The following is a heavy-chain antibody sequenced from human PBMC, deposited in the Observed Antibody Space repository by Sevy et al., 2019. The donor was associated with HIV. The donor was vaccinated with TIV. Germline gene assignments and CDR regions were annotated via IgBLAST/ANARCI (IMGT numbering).Heavy chain of an antibody. CDR3: ASGIPSVLWFGELLYGWFDP. D-gene: IGHD3-10*01. CDR2: MNPNSGNT. CDR1: GYTFTSYD. Sequence: ASVKVSCKASGYTFTSYDINWVRQATGQGLEWMGWMNPNSGNTGYAQKFQGRGTMTRNTSISTAYMEMSSLRSEETAVYYCASGIPSVLWFGELLYGWFDPWGQGTLVTVSS. J-gene: IGHJ5*02. V-gene: IGHV1-8*01.